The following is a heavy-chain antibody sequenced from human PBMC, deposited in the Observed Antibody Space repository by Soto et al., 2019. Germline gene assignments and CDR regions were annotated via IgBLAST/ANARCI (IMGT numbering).Heavy chain of an antibody. CDR3: ARENGGRYCSGGSCIADAFDI. CDR2: ISSSSSTI. CDR1: GFTFSSYS. J-gene: IGHJ3*02. D-gene: IGHD2-15*01. Sequence: EVQLVESGGGLVQPGGSLRLSCAASGFTFSSYSMNWVRQAPGKGLEWVSYISSSSSTIYYADSVKGRFTISRDNAKNSLYLQMNSLRAEDTAVYYCARENGGRYCSGGSCIADAFDIWGQGTMVTVSS. V-gene: IGHV3-48*01.